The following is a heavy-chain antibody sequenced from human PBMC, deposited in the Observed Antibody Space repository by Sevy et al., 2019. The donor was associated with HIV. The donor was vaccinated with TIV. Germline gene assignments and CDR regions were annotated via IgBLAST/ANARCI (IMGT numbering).Heavy chain of an antibody. Sequence: GGSLRLSCAASGFTFSSYAMSWVRQAPGKGLEWVSAIGGSGGSTYYADSVKGRFTISRDNSKNTLYLQMNSLRAEDTAVYYCAKDRRYCSGGNCYFGYWGQGTLVTVSS. D-gene: IGHD2-15*01. CDR1: GFTFSSYA. J-gene: IGHJ4*02. CDR2: IGGSGGST. V-gene: IGHV3-23*01. CDR3: AKDRRYCSGGNCYFGY.